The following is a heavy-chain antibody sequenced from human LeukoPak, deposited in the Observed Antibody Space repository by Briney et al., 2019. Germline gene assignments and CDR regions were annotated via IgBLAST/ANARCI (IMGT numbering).Heavy chain of an antibody. CDR3: ARAYGDSLYYYYYYMDV. J-gene: IGHJ6*03. CDR1: GDSISSHY. D-gene: IGHD4-17*01. V-gene: IGHV4-59*11. Sequence: SEALSLTCTVSGDSISSHYWSWIRQPPGKGLEWIGYIYYSGSTNYNPSLKSRVTISVDTSKNQFSLKLSSVTAADTAVYYCARAYGDSLYYYYYYMDVWGKGTTVTVSS. CDR2: IYYSGST.